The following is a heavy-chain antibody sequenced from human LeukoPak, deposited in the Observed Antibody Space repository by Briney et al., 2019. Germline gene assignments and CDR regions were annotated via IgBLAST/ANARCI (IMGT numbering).Heavy chain of an antibody. V-gene: IGHV4-61*02. D-gene: IGHD5-12*01. CDR1: SGSISSGSYY. CDR2: IYTSGST. Sequence: SETLSLICNVCSGSISSGSYYRSWIRQPAGKGLEWIGRIYTSGSTNYNPSLKSRVTISVDTSKNQFSLKLSSVTAADTAVYYCAREIRGYSGYGGLVVYWGQGTLVTVSS. J-gene: IGHJ4*02. CDR3: AREIRGYSGYGGLVVY.